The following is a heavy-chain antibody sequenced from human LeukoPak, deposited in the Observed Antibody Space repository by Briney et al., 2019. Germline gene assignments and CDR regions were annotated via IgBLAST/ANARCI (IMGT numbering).Heavy chain of an antibody. J-gene: IGHJ4*02. CDR2: INPSGGST. CDR1: GYTFTSYY. V-gene: IGHV1-46*01. CDR3: ASSFGGVIAPPDH. Sequence: ASVKVSCKASGYTFTSYYMHWVRQAPGQGLEWMGIINPSGGSTSYAQKFQGRVTMTRDMSTSTVYMELSSLRSEDTAVYYCASSFGGVIAPPDHWGQGTLVTVSS. D-gene: IGHD3-16*02.